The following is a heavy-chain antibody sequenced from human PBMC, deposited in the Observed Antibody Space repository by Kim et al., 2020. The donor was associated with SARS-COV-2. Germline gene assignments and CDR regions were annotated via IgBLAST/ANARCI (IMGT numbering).Heavy chain of an antibody. D-gene: IGHD1-7*01. Sequence: GGSLRLSCAAAGFSFSNYAMSWVRQAPGKGLECVSSITGSGGSDNTYYADSVKGRFTISRDNSRNTVYLQMNSLRAEDTAVYYCARSVRNWNYDGSDYWGQGTLVTVSS. V-gene: IGHV3-23*01. CDR3: ARSVRNWNYDGSDY. CDR1: GFSFSNYA. J-gene: IGHJ4*02. CDR2: ITGSGGSDNT.